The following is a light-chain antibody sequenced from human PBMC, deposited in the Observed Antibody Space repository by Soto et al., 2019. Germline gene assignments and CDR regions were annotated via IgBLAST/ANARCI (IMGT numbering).Light chain of an antibody. CDR3: AAWDDSLNGVV. J-gene: IGLJ2*01. V-gene: IGLV1-44*01. CDR2: SNX. Sequence: QSVLTQPPSASGTPGQRVTISCSGSSSNIGSNTVNWYQQLPGTAPKLLIYSNXXXPSGVPDRFSVSKSGTSASLAISGLXXXXXXXXXXAAWDDSLNGVVFGGGTQLTVL. CDR1: SSNIGSNT.